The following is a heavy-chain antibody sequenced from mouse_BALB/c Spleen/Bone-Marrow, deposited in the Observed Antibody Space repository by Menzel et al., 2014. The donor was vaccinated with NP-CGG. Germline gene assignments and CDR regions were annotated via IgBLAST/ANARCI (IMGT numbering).Heavy chain of an antibody. CDR3: VRKGSFGNYAMDY. V-gene: IGHV2-2*01. J-gene: IGHJ4*01. CDR2: IWSGGST. D-gene: IGHD1-1*02. Sequence: QVQLKQSGPGLVQPSQSLSITCTVSGFSLNSYGVHWVRQSPVKGLEWLGVIWSGGSTDYNAAFISRLSISKDNSKSXVFFKINSMQPDDTAIYYCVRKGSFGNYAMDYWGQGTSVTVSS. CDR1: GFSLNSYG.